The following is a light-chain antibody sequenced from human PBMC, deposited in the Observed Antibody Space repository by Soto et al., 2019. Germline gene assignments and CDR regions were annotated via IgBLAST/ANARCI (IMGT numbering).Light chain of an antibody. CDR1: QDISNY. CDR2: DAS. CDR3: QQYDNLPLT. J-gene: IGKJ3*01. Sequence: DIQMTQSPPSLSASVGDRVTITCQASQDISNYLNWYQHSPGKAPKLLIYDASNLETGVPSRFSGSGSGTDFTCTISSLQPEDIATYYCQQYDNLPLTFGPGTKVDIK. V-gene: IGKV1-33*01.